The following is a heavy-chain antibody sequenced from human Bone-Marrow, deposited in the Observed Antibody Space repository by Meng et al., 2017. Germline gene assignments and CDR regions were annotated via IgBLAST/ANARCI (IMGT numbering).Heavy chain of an antibody. J-gene: IGHJ4*02. CDR2: INPKSGDT. D-gene: IGHD6-13*01. CDR3: ARDEDISAAGKLFGDY. V-gene: IGHV1-2*06. Sequence: QGQLGQSRAEGKKPGALVKVSCKASGYTFPDYWLHWVRRAPGQGLEWMGRINPKSGDTHYAQRFQGRVTMTGDTSISTAYMELSGLRSDDTAMYYCARDEDISAAGKLFGDYWGQGTLVTVSS. CDR1: GYTFPDYW.